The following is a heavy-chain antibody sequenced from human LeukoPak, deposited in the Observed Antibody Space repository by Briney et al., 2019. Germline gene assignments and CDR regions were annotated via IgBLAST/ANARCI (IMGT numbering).Heavy chain of an antibody. D-gene: IGHD3/OR15-3a*01. J-gene: IGHJ4*02. V-gene: IGHV4-39*01. CDR3: ARHQVEDWSFDY. Sequence: SETLSLTCTVCGGSISSTSYYWGWIRQPPGKGLQWIGSIFYSGSTYYNPSLKSRVSISVDTSKNQFSLKLTSVTAADTAVYYCARHQVEDWSFDYWGQGTLVTVSS. CDR1: GGSISSTSYY. CDR2: IFYSGST.